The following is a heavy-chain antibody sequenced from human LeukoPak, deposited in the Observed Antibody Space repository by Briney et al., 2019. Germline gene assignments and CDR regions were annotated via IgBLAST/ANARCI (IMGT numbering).Heavy chain of an antibody. Sequence: ASVKVSCKAPGYTFTNYFLHWVRPAPGQGLEWMGIINPSGGSTSYAQKFQGRVTMTRDTSTSTVYMELSSLRSEDTAVYYCARDLKSSASLEDWGQGTLVTVSS. J-gene: IGHJ4*02. CDR1: GYTFTNYF. CDR3: ARDLKSSASLED. D-gene: IGHD3-22*01. CDR2: INPSGGST. V-gene: IGHV1-46*01.